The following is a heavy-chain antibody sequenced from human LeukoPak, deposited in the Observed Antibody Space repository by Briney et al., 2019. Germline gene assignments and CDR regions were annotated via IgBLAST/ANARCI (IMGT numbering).Heavy chain of an antibody. CDR1: GFIFSSYA. CDR2: ISVSGGST. D-gene: IGHD3-3*01. CDR3: AKTLGEFTSAFDI. J-gene: IGHJ3*02. Sequence: PGGSLRLSCAASGFIFSSYAMSWVRQAPGKGLEWVSAISVSGGSTYYADSVKGRFTVSRDNSKNTLYLQMNSLRAEDTAVYYCAKTLGEFTSAFDIWGQGTMVTVSS. V-gene: IGHV3-23*01.